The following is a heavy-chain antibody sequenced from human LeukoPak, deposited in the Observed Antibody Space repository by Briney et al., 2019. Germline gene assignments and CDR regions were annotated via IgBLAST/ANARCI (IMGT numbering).Heavy chain of an antibody. V-gene: IGHV4-59*11. D-gene: IGHD1-14*01. J-gene: IGHJ4*02. CDR2: IFNTGNT. Sequence: SKPLPLTCSVFGTSIDSHYWSWIRQPTGKRMDWIGYIFNTGNTNYNPSLATRVTMPVDTSKNQFSLKLSSVTAADTAVYYCARVTHYYLDYWGQGTLVTVSS. CDR3: ARVTHYYLDY. CDR1: GTSIDSHY.